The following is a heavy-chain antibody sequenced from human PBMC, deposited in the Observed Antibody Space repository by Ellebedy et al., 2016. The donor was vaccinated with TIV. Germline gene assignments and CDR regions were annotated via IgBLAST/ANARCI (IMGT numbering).Heavy chain of an antibody. CDR2: IIPIFGTA. Sequence: SVKVSCKASGGTFSSYAISWVRQAPGQGLEWMGGIIPIFGTANYAQKFQGRVTITADESTSTAYMELSSLRSEDTAVYYCARGANTAMAPVPYYYYYGMDVWGQGTTVTVSS. D-gene: IGHD5-18*01. J-gene: IGHJ6*02. CDR3: ARGANTAMAPVPYYYYYGMDV. V-gene: IGHV1-69*13. CDR1: GGTFSSYA.